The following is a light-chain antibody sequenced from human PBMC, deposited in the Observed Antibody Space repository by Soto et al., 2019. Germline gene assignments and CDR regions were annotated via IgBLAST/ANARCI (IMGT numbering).Light chain of an antibody. CDR1: QSLVHNGGNTY. CDR3: MQATHYPPYT. V-gene: IGKV2-24*01. CDR2: KIS. J-gene: IGKJ2*01. Sequence: DILLTPTPLSSPVTLGQPPSISCRSSQSLVHNGGNTYLSWLEQRPGQPPRLLIYKISNRYSGVPDRFSGSGAGTDLTLKISRVEAEDVGVYYCMQATHYPPYTFGQGTKLEIK.